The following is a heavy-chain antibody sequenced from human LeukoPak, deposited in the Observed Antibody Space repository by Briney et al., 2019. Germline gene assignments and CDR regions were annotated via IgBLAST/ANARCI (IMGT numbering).Heavy chain of an antibody. Sequence: SETLSLTCAVYGGSFSGYYWSWIRQPPGKGLEWIGEINHSGSTNYNPSLKSRVTISVDTSKNQFSLKLSSVTAADTAVYYCARAPGGGLMDVWGKGTTVTISS. CDR3: ARAPGGGLMDV. CDR2: INHSGST. D-gene: IGHD6-25*01. V-gene: IGHV4-34*01. CDR1: GGSFSGYY. J-gene: IGHJ6*03.